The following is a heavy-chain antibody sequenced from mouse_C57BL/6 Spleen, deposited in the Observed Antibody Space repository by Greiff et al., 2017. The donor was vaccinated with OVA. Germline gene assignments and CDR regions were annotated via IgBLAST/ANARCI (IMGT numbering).Heavy chain of an antibody. J-gene: IGHJ2*01. CDR1: GYTFTSYW. V-gene: IGHV1-52*01. Sequence: QVQLQQPGAELVRPGSSVKLSCKASGYTFTSYWMHWVKQRPIQGLEWIGNIDPSDSETHYNQKFKDKATLTVDKSSSTAYMQLSSLTSEDSAVYYCAREGDYDYGEAYFDYGGQGTTLTVSS. CDR2: IDPSDSET. D-gene: IGHD2-4*01. CDR3: AREGDYDYGEAYFDY.